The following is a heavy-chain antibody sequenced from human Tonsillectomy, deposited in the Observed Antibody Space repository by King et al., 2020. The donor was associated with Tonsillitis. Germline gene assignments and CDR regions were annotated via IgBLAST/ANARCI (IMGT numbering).Heavy chain of an antibody. CDR3: ARDWAEYSSGWYVGY. D-gene: IGHD6-19*01. V-gene: IGHV3-74*03. CDR1: GFTFSSYW. CDR2: INSDGSST. Sequence: VQLVESGGGSVQPGGSLRLSCAASGFTFSSYWMHWVRQAPGKGLVWVLRINSDGSSTTYADSVKGRFTISRDNAKNTLYLQMNSLRAEDTAIYYCARDWAEYSSGWYVGYWGQGTLVTVSS. J-gene: IGHJ4*02.